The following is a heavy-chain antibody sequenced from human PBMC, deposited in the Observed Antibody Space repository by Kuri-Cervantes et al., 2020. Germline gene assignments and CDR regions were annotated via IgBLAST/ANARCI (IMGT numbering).Heavy chain of an antibody. CDR3: ARDLYHYYDSSGYYYGHDAFDI. J-gene: IGHJ3*02. V-gene: IGHV1-2*04. CDR2: INPSSGGT. CDR1: GYTFTSYY. Sequence: ASVKVSCKASGYTFTSYYMHWVRQAPGQGLEWMGWINPSSGGTNYAQKFQGWVTMTRDTSISTAYMELSRLRSDDTAVYYCARDLYHYYDSSGYYYGHDAFDIWGQGTMVTVSS. D-gene: IGHD3-22*01.